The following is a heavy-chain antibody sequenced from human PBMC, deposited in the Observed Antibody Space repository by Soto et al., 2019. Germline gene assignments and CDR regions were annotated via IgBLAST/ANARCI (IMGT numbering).Heavy chain of an antibody. CDR3: ARHDRRYSGGWYFRYYGMGV. Sequence: ESLKISCKGSGYSFTSYWISWVRQMPGKGLEWMGRVDPSDSYTNYSPSFQGHVTISADKSISTAYLQWSSLKASDTAMFYCARHDRRYSGGWYFRYYGMGVWGQGTTVTVSS. CDR2: VDPSDSYT. J-gene: IGHJ6*02. D-gene: IGHD6-19*01. CDR1: GYSFTSYW. V-gene: IGHV5-10-1*01.